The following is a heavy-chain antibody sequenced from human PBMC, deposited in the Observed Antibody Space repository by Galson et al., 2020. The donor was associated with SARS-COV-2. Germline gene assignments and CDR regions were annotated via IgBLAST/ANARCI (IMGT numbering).Heavy chain of an antibody. CDR3: ARDRAIPSRHYYYYYAMDV. Sequence: ASVKVSCKASGYTFTHYYIHWVRQAPGQGLEWMGWINPDTGDTTYAQKFQGRVSLTRDTSISTAYVEVSSLRSDDTAVYYCARDRAIPSRHYYYYYAMDVWGQGTTVSVSS. CDR1: GYTFTHYY. D-gene: IGHD6-6*01. CDR2: INPDTGDT. J-gene: IGHJ6*02. V-gene: IGHV1-2*02.